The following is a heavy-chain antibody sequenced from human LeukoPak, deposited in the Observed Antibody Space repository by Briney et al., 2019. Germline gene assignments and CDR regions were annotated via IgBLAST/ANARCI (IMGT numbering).Heavy chain of an antibody. D-gene: IGHD2-8*01. V-gene: IGHV4-4*07. CDR2: IYTSGST. CDR3: ARDHCTNGVCVWFDP. Sequence: SETLSLTCTVSGGSISSYYWSWVRQPAGKGLEWIGRIYTSGSTNYNPSLKSRVTTSVDTSKNQFSLKLSSVTAADTAVYYCARDHCTNGVCVWFDPWGQGTLVTVSS. CDR1: GGSISSYY. J-gene: IGHJ5*02.